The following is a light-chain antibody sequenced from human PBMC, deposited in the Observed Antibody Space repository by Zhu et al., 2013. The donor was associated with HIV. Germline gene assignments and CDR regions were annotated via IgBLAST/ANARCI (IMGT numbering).Light chain of an antibody. CDR3: QQSYGFPVT. CDR2: AAS. J-gene: IGKJ2*01. V-gene: IGKV1-39*01. Sequence: DIQMTQSPSSLSASVGDRVTITCRASQSITTYLNWYRQKPGKAPKLLIYAASSVESGVPSRFSGSGSGTDFTLTISTLQPEDSATYYCQQSYGFPVTFGQGTKLTIK. CDR1: QSITTY.